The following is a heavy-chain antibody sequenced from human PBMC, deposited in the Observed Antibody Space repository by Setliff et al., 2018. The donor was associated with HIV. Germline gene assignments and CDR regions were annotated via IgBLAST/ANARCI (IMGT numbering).Heavy chain of an antibody. D-gene: IGHD3-22*01. J-gene: IGHJ4*02. CDR2: IYHSGST. CDR1: NYSISSAYY. CDR3: ARQWRDQYNSGVSTEY. Sequence: PSETLSLTCAVSNYSISSAYYWGWIRHPPGKGLEWIGSIYHSGSTYYNPSLMSRVTISVDTSKNQFSLKLRSVTAADTAVYYCARQWRDQYNSGVSTEYWGQGTLVTVSS. V-gene: IGHV4-38-2*01.